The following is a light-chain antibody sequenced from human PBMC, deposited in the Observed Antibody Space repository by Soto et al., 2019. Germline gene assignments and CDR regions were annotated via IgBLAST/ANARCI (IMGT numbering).Light chain of an antibody. Sequence: QSALTQPPSASGSPGQSVTISCTGTSSDVGGYGYVSWYQQHPGKAPKLMIFEVTKRASGVPNRFSGSKSGNTASLTVSGLQAEDEADSYCSSYAGINTDVVFGGGTQLTVL. CDR2: EVT. V-gene: IGLV2-8*01. CDR3: SSYAGINTDVV. CDR1: SSDVGGYGY. J-gene: IGLJ2*01.